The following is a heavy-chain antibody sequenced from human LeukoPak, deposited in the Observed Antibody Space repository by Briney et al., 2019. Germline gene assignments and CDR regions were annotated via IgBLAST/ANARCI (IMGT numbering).Heavy chain of an antibody. CDR2: ISSSGSTI. CDR3: ARGAGYYDYVWGSYRYTPFDY. Sequence: GGSLRLSCAASGFTFSDYYMSWIRQAPGKGLEWVSYISSSGSTIYYADSVKGRFTISRDNAKNSLYLQMNSLRAEDTAVYYCARGAGYYDYVWGSYRYTPFDYWGQGTPVTVSS. D-gene: IGHD3-16*02. V-gene: IGHV3-11*01. CDR1: GFTFSDYY. J-gene: IGHJ4*02.